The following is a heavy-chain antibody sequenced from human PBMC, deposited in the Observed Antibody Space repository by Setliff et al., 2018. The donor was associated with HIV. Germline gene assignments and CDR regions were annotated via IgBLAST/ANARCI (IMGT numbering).Heavy chain of an antibody. V-gene: IGHV4-4*07. Sequence: SETLSLTCTVSGDSISSYYWSWIRQTAGKGLEWIGRIYTSGTTNYNPSLKRRVTMSVDTSKNQFSLKLSSVTAADTAVYYCARNFWNGPPDYYYYGLDAWGQGTTVTVSS. D-gene: IGHD3-3*01. CDR1: GDSISSYY. CDR3: ARNFWNGPPDYYYYGLDA. J-gene: IGHJ6*02. CDR2: IYTSGTT.